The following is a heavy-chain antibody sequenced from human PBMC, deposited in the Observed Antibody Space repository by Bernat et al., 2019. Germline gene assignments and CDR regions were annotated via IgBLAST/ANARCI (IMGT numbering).Heavy chain of an antibody. V-gene: IGHV3-30-3*01. CDR2: ISYDGSNK. CDR3: ARDGRGYSYGEIYYFDY. Sequence: VQLVESGGGLVQPGGSLRLSCAASGFTVSSYAMHWVRQAPGKGLEWVAVISYDGSNKYYADSVKGRFTISRDNSKNTLYLQMNSLRAEDTAVYYCARDGRGYSYGEIYYFDYWGQGTLVTVSS. CDR1: GFTVSSYA. J-gene: IGHJ4*02. D-gene: IGHD5-18*01.